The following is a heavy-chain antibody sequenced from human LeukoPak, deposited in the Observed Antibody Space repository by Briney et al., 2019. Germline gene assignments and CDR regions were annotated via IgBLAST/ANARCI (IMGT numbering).Heavy chain of an antibody. V-gene: IGHV4-59*08. D-gene: IGHD5-18*01. Sequence: SETLSLTCTVSGGSISSYYWSWIRQPPGKGLEWIGYIYYSGSTNYNPSLKSRVTISVDTSKNQFSLKLSSVTAADTAVYYCARVRTRLWSFLNYYYGMDVWGQGTTVTVSS. CDR3: ARVRTRLWSFLNYYYGMDV. CDR1: GGSISSYY. J-gene: IGHJ6*02. CDR2: IYYSGST.